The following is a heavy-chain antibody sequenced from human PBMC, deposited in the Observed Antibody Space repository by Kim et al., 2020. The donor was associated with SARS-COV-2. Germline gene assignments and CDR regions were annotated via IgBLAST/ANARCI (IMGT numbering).Heavy chain of an antibody. CDR1: GFTFTNYN. CDR2: FSGRRDST. D-gene: IGHD3-16*01. Sequence: GGSLRLSCAASGFTFTNYNMSWVRQASGKGLEWVSGFSGRRDSTYYAESVKGRCTISRDTSKNTLYLQMDSLRAEDTAIYYCAKGWGANLGQGTLVTVSS. CDR3: AKGWGAN. V-gene: IGHV3-23*01. J-gene: IGHJ4*02.